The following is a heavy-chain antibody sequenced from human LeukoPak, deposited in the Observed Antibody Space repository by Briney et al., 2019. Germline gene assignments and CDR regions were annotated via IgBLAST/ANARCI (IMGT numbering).Heavy chain of an antibody. CDR2: ISYDGSNK. Sequence: GGSLRLSCAASGFTFSSYAMHWVRQAPGKGLEWVAVISYDGSNKYYADSVKGRFTISRDNSKNTLYLQMNSLRAEDTAVYYCARGNRRYCSGGSCCSGFFPDAFDIWGQGTMVTVSS. D-gene: IGHD2-15*01. J-gene: IGHJ3*02. CDR1: GFTFSSYA. V-gene: IGHV3-30*04. CDR3: ARGNRRYCSGGSCCSGFFPDAFDI.